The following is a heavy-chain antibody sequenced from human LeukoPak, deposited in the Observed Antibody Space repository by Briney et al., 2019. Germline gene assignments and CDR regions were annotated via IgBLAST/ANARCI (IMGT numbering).Heavy chain of an antibody. CDR2: IRYDGSNK. CDR3: AKGHYDSSGYYQYYFDY. V-gene: IGHV3-30*02. D-gene: IGHD3-22*01. J-gene: IGHJ4*02. CDR1: GFTFSSYG. Sequence: GGSLRLSCAASGFTFSSYGMHWVRQAPGKGLEWVAFIRYDGSNKYYADSVKGRFTISRDNSKNTLYLQMNGLRAEDTAVYYCAKGHYDSSGYYQYYFDYWGQGTLVTVSS.